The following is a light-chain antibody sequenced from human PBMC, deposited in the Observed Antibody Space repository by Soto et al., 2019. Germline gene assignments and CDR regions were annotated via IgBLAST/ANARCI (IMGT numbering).Light chain of an antibody. V-gene: IGKV3-20*01. Sequence: EIVLTQSPGTLSLSPVERATLSCRASQSVSSSYLAWYQQKPGQAPRLLIYGASSRATGIPDRFSGSGSGTDFTLTISRLEPEDFAVYYCQQYGSSPWVFGQGTKVDIK. CDR1: QSVSSSY. CDR3: QQYGSSPWV. CDR2: GAS. J-gene: IGKJ1*01.